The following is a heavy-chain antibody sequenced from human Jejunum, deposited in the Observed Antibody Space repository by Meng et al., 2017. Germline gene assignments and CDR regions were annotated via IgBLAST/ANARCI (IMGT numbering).Heavy chain of an antibody. CDR2: IWYDGSNI. Sequence: GGSLRLSCAASGFTFSRSGMHWVRQAPGKGLEWVAVIWYDGSNIWYAESVKGRFTISRDNSRNTLDLQMNSLRAEDTAVYYCARDFSGFPGGRNYGLEVWGQGTTVTVSS. V-gene: IGHV3-33*01. D-gene: IGHD2-15*01. CDR1: GFTFSRSG. J-gene: IGHJ6*01. CDR3: ARDFSGFPGGRNYGLEV.